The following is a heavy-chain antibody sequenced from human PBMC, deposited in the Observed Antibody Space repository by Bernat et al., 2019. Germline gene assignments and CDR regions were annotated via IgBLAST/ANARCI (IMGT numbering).Heavy chain of an antibody. CDR2: INHSGST. CDR1: GGSFSGYY. Sequence: QVQLQQWGAGLLKPSETLSLTCAVHGGSFSGYYWSWIRQPPGKGLEWIGEINHSGSTNYNPSLKSRVTISVDTSKNQFSLKLSSVTAADTAVYYCARGAQLVPFDYWGQGTLVTVSS. J-gene: IGHJ4*02. V-gene: IGHV4-34*01. D-gene: IGHD6-13*01. CDR3: ARGAQLVPFDY.